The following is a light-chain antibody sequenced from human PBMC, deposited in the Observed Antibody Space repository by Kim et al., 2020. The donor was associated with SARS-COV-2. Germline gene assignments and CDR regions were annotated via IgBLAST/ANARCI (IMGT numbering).Light chain of an antibody. Sequence: QSVLTQPPSVSGAPGQRVTISCTGSSSNIGARYDVHWYQHLPGTAPKLLIYDNNNRPSGVPDRFSGSKSGTSASLAVTGLQAEDEADYYCQSYDSSLGAYVFGTGTKVTVL. J-gene: IGLJ1*01. CDR1: SSNIGARYD. V-gene: IGLV1-40*01. CDR2: DNN. CDR3: QSYDSSLGAYV.